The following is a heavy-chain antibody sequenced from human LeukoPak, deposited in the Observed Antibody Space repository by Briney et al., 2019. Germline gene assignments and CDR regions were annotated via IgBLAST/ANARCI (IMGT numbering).Heavy chain of an antibody. CDR1: GFTFSTYA. V-gene: IGHV3-23*01. D-gene: IGHD2-15*01. Sequence: SGGSLRLSCAASGFTFSTYAMSWVRQAPGKGLEWVSLISGSGGSTHNADSVKGRFTISRDNSKNTLYLQMKSLRADDTAVYYCAKAPAYCSGGTCYDYWGQGSLVTVSS. J-gene: IGHJ4*02. CDR2: ISGSGGST. CDR3: AKAPAYCSGGTCYDY.